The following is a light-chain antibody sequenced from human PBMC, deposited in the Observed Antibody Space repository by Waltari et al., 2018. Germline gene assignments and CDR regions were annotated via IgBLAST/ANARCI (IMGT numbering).Light chain of an antibody. Sequence: DIQMTQSPSTLSASVGDRVTITCRASQSISSWLAWYQQKPGKAPKLLIYKASSLDSGVPSRFSGSGSGTEFTLTISSLQPDDFATYYCQQYNSSPTTFGGGTKVEIK. CDR1: QSISSW. V-gene: IGKV1-5*03. J-gene: IGKJ4*01. CDR3: QQYNSSPTT. CDR2: KAS.